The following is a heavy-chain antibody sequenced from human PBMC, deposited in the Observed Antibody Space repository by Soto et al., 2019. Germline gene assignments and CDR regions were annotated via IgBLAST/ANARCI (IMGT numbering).Heavy chain of an antibody. CDR3: ARHVFFMWNPNHPYYFDY. CDR1: GGSISSSSYY. J-gene: IGHJ4*02. V-gene: IGHV4-39*01. D-gene: IGHD1-1*01. Sequence: TLSLTCTVSGGSISSSSYYWGWIRQPPGKGLEWIGSIYYSGSTYYNPSLKSRVTISVDTSKNQFSLKLSSVTAADTAVYYCARHVFFMWNPNHPYYFDYWGQGTLVTVLL. CDR2: IYYSGST.